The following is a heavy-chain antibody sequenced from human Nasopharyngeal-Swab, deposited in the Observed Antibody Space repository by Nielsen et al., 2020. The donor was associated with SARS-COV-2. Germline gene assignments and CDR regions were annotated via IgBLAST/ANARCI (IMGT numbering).Heavy chain of an antibody. V-gene: IGHV2-26*01. D-gene: IGHD2-2*01. CDR3: GRCREYCSETTCYVNWFDA. CDR1: GFSLSNAGMG. Sequence: SGPTLVKPTETLTLTCTVSGFSLSNAGMGVSWIRQSPGKALEWLAHIFSSDEKLYSTSLKSRLTISKDTSKSQVVLTMTNMDPVDTATYYCGRCREYCSETTCYVNWFDAWGQGTLVTVSS. CDR2: IFSSDEK. J-gene: IGHJ5*02.